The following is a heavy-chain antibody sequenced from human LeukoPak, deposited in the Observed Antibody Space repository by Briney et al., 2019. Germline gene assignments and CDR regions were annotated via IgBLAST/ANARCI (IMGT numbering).Heavy chain of an antibody. V-gene: IGHV1-46*01. CDR2: INPSGGST. D-gene: IGHD3-3*01. J-gene: IGHJ4*02. CDR3: ARSPFSGDFWSGYIL. Sequence: GASVKVSCKASGYTFTSYGISWVRQAPGQGLEWMGIINPSGGSTSYAQKFQGRVTMTRDTSTSTVYMELSSLRSEDTAVYYCARSPFSGDFWSGYILWGQGTLVTVSS. CDR1: GYTFTSYG.